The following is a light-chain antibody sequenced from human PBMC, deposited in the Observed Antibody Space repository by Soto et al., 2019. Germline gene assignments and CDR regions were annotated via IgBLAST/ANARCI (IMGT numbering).Light chain of an antibody. J-gene: IGKJ1*01. CDR3: QQYGSTPRT. V-gene: IGKV3-20*01. CDR1: QSVSSNY. Sequence: ESVLTQSPGTLSLSPGERATLSCRASQSVSSNYLAWYQQKPGQAPRLLMYGASTRATGIPDRFSGSGSETDFTLTISRLEPEDFAVYYCQQYGSTPRTFGQGTKVDIK. CDR2: GAS.